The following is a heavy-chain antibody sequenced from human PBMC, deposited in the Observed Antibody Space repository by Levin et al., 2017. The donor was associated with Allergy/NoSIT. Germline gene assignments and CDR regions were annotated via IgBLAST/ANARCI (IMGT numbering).Heavy chain of an antibody. J-gene: IGHJ3*02. CDR2: IYSSGNT. CDR3: AGGSRYRVTTVEGAFDI. CDR1: GGSISSYY. V-gene: IGHV4-4*07. Sequence: SQTLSLTCDVSGGSISSYYWSWIRQPAGKGLEWIGRIYSSGNTNYNPSLKSRVTMSVDTSKNQFSLKMSSVIAADTAVYYCAGGSRYRVTTVEGAFDIWGQGTMVTVSS. D-gene: IGHD4-17*01.